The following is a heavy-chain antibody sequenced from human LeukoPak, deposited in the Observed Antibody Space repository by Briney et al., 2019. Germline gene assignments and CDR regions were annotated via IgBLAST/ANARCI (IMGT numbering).Heavy chain of an antibody. CDR3: ARTTVVTPNYFDY. V-gene: IGHV3-21*01. Sequence: GGSLRLSCAASGFTFSSYSMNWVRQAPGKGLEWVSSISSSSYIYYADSVKGRFTISRDNAKNSLYLQMNSLRAEGTAVYYCARTTVVTPNYFDYWGQGTLVTVSS. J-gene: IGHJ4*02. CDR1: GFTFSSYS. D-gene: IGHD4-23*01. CDR2: ISSSSYI.